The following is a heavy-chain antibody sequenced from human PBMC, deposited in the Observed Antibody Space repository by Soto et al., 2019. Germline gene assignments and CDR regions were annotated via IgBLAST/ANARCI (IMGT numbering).Heavy chain of an antibody. Sequence: PSETLFLTCAVYGESFSGYYWSWIRQPPGKGLEWIGEVNDSGSTNYNPSLKSRVTISVDTSKNQFSLKLNSVTAADTAVYYCTRGQNDFWSGYYRSNGFDYWGQGTLVTVSS. CDR1: GESFSGYY. CDR2: VNDSGST. D-gene: IGHD3-3*01. V-gene: IGHV4-34*01. J-gene: IGHJ4*02. CDR3: TRGQNDFWSGYYRSNGFDY.